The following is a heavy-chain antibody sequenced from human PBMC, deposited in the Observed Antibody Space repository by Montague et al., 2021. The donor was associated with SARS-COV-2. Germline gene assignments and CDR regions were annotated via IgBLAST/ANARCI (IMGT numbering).Heavy chain of an antibody. V-gene: IGHV3-23*01. D-gene: IGHD4/OR15-4a*01. CDR2: ISGSGGST. CDR1: GFTFSSYA. CDR3: AKDGGGGTTGTMVGIWYYYYGMDV. Sequence: SLRLSCAASGFTFSSYAMSWVRQAPGKGLEWVSAISGSGGSTYYADSVKGRFTISRDNSKNTLYLQMNSLRAEDTAVYYCAKDGGGGTTGTMVGIWYYYYGMDVWGQGTTVTVSS. J-gene: IGHJ6*02.